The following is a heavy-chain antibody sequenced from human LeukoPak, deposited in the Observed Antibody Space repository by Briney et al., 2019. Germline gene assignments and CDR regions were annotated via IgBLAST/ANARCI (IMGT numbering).Heavy chain of an antibody. CDR1: GGSISSSSYY. Sequence: SETLSLTCTVSGGSISSSSYYWGWIRQPPGKGLEWIGSIYYSGSTYYNPSLKSRVTISVDTSKNQFSLKLSSVTAADTAVYYCARAPIAAAGESYYYGMDVWGQGTTVTVSS. CDR3: ARAPIAAAGESYYYGMDV. D-gene: IGHD6-13*01. J-gene: IGHJ6*02. CDR2: IYYSGST. V-gene: IGHV4-39*07.